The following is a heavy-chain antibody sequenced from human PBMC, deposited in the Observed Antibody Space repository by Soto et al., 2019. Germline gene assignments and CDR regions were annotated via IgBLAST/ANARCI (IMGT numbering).Heavy chain of an antibody. Sequence: QVHLQESGPGLVKPSETLSLTCTVSGGAISSSSYYWGWIRQPPGKGLEWIGSFYYSGSTYYNPSLKSRVSISVDTSKNQFSLKLSSVIAADTAVYYCPRHCPLYSRPPGWFDPWGQGTLVTVSS. CDR1: GGAISSSSYY. CDR3: PRHCPLYSRPPGWFDP. J-gene: IGHJ5*02. D-gene: IGHD6-13*01. CDR2: FYYSGST. V-gene: IGHV4-39*01.